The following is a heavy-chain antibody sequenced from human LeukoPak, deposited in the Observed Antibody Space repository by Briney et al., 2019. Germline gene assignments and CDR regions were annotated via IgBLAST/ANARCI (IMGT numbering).Heavy chain of an antibody. D-gene: IGHD6-19*01. Sequence: TGGSLRLSCAASGFTFSTYRMNWVRQAPGKGLEWVSYISSSSSTIYYADSVKGRFTISRDNAKNPLYLQMNSLRAEDTAVYYCARDLGGVAGSLRGWGQGTLVTVSS. CDR3: ARDLGGVAGSLRG. CDR1: GFTFSTYR. CDR2: ISSSSSTI. V-gene: IGHV3-48*01. J-gene: IGHJ4*02.